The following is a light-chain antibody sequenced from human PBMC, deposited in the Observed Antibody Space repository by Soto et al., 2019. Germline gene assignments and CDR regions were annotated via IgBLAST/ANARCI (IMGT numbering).Light chain of an antibody. Sequence: QSVLTQPPSVSGAPGQRVIISCTGSSSNIGARYDVHWYQHLPGTAPKLLIYGNSNRPSGVSDRFSGSKSGTSASLAITGLQADDEADYYCQSYDSSLSGYVFGSGTKVTVL. CDR2: GNS. V-gene: IGLV1-40*01. J-gene: IGLJ1*01. CDR3: QSYDSSLSGYV. CDR1: SSNIGARYD.